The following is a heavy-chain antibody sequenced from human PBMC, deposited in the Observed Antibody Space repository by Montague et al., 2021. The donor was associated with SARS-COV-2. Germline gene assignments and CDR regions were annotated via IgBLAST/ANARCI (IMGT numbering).Heavy chain of an antibody. J-gene: IGHJ4*02. CDR2: TYYRSKWYS. Sequence: CAISGDSVSSNSVAWGWIRQSPSRGLEWLGRTYYRSKWYSDYAPSVRGRLTVNPDASKNEFSLELNYVTPEDTAVYYRVRYSGWFYFDFWGQGTLVTVSS. D-gene: IGHD6-19*01. CDR3: VRYSGWFYFDF. CDR1: GDSVSSNSVA. V-gene: IGHV6-1*01.